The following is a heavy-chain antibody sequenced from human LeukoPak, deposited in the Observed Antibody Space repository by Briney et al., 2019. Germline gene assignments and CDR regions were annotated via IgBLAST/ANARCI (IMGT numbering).Heavy chain of an antibody. Sequence: GGSLRLSCTASGFTFGDYSMNWVRQAPGKGLEWVGFIRSKAYGGTTDYAASVKVRFTISRDDSKSIAYLQMNSLKTEDTAVYYCTRAIFRAPYYHYYMDVWGKGTTVTISS. CDR2: IRSKAYGGTT. CDR1: GFTFGDYS. V-gene: IGHV3-49*04. CDR3: TRAIFRAPYYHYYMDV. D-gene: IGHD2-21*01. J-gene: IGHJ6*03.